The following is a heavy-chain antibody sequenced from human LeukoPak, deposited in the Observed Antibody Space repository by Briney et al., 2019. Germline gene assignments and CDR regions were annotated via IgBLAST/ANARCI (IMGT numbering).Heavy chain of an antibody. CDR1: GYTFTDYY. CDR3: ARGGPSSSSPFDY. CDR2: IIPIFGTA. D-gene: IGHD6-6*01. Sequence: GASVKVSCKASGYTFTDYYMHWVQQAPGKGLEWMGGIIPIFGTANYAQKFQGRVTITADESTSTAYMELSSLRSEDTAVYYCARGGPSSSSPFDYWGQGTLVTVSS. V-gene: IGHV1-69*13. J-gene: IGHJ4*02.